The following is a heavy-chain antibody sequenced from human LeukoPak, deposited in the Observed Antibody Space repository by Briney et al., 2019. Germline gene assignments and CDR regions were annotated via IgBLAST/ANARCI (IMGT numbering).Heavy chain of an antibody. CDR2: INHSGST. CDR3: ARRLRSGGSCFDY. J-gene: IGHJ4*02. D-gene: IGHD2-15*01. CDR1: GGSFSGYY. Sequence: PSETLSLTCAVYGGSFSGYYWSWIRHPPGKGLEWIAEINHSGSTNYKPSLKSRVTISVDTSKIQFSLKLSSVTAADTAVYYCARRLRSGGSCFDYWGQGTLVTVSS. V-gene: IGHV4-34*01.